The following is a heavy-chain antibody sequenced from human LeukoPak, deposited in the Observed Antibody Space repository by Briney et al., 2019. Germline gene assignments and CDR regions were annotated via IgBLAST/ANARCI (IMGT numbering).Heavy chain of an antibody. CDR3: ARGSLELPSPGVSWFDP. CDR1: GYTFTGYY. D-gene: IGHD1-7*01. CDR2: INPNSGGT. J-gene: IGHJ5*02. V-gene: IGHV1-2*02. Sequence: ASVKVSCKASGYTFTGYYMHCVRQAPGQGLEWMGWINPNSGGTNYAQKFQGRVTMTRDTSISTAYMELSRLRSDDTAVYYCARGSLELPSPGVSWFDPWGQGTLVTVSS.